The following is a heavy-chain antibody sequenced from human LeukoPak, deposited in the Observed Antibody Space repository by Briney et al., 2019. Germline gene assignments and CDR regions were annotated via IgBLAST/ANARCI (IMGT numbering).Heavy chain of an antibody. J-gene: IGHJ6*03. V-gene: IGHV4-38-2*02. Sequence: PSETLSLTCTVSGYSISSGYYWGWIRQPPGKGLEWIGEINHSGSTNYNPSLKSRLTISVDTSKNQFSLKLSSVTAADTAVYYCARAVTSSYYYYMDVWGKGTTVTVSS. CDR2: INHSGST. CDR3: ARAVTSSYYYYMDV. D-gene: IGHD4-17*01. CDR1: GYSISSGYY.